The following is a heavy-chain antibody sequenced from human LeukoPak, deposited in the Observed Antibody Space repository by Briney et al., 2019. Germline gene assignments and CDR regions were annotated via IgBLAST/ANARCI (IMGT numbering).Heavy chain of an antibody. V-gene: IGHV3-30*18. CDR1: GFTFSSYG. CDR2: TSYDGSNK. CDR3: AKDSGSVKRGDYMAY. D-gene: IGHD4-17*01. Sequence: GGSLRLSCAASGFTFSSYGMHWVRQAPGKGLEWVGVTSYDGSNKYYADSVKGRFTISRDNSKNTLYLQMNSLRAEDTAVYYCAKDSGSVKRGDYMAYWGQGTLVTVSS. J-gene: IGHJ4*02.